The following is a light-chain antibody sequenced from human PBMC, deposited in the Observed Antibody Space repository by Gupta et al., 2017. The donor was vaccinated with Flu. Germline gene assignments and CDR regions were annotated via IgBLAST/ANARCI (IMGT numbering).Light chain of an antibody. CDR2: LAS. Sequence: DIVMTQSPLSLAVTPGEPASISCRSSQSLLHSNGYNYLDWYLQKPGQSPQLLMSLASNRASGVPDRFSGSGSGTDFTLKISRVEAEDIGVYYCMQARQYPYSFGQETKMGIK. CDR3: MQARQYPYS. V-gene: IGKV2-28*01. CDR1: QSLLHSNGYNY. J-gene: IGKJ2*03.